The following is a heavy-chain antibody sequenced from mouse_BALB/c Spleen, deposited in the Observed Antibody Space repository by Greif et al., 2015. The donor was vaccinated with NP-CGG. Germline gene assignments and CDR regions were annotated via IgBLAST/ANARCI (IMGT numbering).Heavy chain of an antibody. J-gene: IGHJ4*01. CDR2: IWAGGST. CDR1: GFSLTSYG. CDR3: ARDSLYDYDKVMDY. V-gene: IGHV2-9*02. D-gene: IGHD2-4*01. Sequence: QVQLQQSGPGLVAPSQSLSITCTVSGFSLTSYGVHWVRQPPGKGLEWLGVIWAGGSTNYNSALMSRLSISKDNSKSQVFLKMSSLQTDDTAMYYCARDSLYDYDKVMDYWGQGTSVTVSS.